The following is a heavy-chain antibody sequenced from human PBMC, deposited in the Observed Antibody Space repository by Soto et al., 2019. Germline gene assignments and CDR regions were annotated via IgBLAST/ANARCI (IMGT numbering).Heavy chain of an antibody. Sequence: LSLTCAVNGGSLSGYYWSWTRQSPGKGLEWIGEINHRGSSDYNPSLKSRVTISIDASKNHVTLELTSVTAADTAVYYCARSDNRNSLYGVDVWGQGTAVTVCS. V-gene: IGHV4-34*01. CDR1: GGSLSGYY. D-gene: IGHD1-7*01. CDR2: INHRGSS. CDR3: ARSDNRNSLYGVDV. J-gene: IGHJ6*02.